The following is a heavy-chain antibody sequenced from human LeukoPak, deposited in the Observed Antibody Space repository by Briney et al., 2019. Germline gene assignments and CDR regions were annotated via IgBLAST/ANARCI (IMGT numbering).Heavy chain of an antibody. J-gene: IGHJ4*02. CDR2: ISGRSSTI. D-gene: IGHD1-26*01. V-gene: IGHV3-48*01. CDR3: ARDRLTSGSYFFDY. Sequence: GGSLRLSCAASAFTFSDYSMNWVRQAPGKGLEWISYISGRSSTIYYADSVRGRFTISRDNAKNSMYLQMNSLRAEDTAVYYCARDRLTSGSYFFDYRGQGTLVTVSS. CDR1: AFTFSDYS.